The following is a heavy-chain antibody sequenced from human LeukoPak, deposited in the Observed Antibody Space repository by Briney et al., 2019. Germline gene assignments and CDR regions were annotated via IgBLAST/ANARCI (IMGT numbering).Heavy chain of an antibody. V-gene: IGHV4-59*08. D-gene: IGHD5-18*01. CDR1: GGSISSYY. Sequence: SETLSLTCNVSGGSISSYYWSWIRQPPGKGLEWIGNIYYSGSTNYNPSLKSRVSISVDTSKNQFSLKLSSVTAADTAVYYCARASVGYSYAEGAFDIWGQGTMVTVSS. CDR2: IYYSGST. J-gene: IGHJ3*02. CDR3: ARASVGYSYAEGAFDI.